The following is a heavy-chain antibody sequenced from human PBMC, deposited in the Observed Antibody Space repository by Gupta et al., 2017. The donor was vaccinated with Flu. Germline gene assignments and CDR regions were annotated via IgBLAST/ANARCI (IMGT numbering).Heavy chain of an antibody. Sequence: EVQLVESGGGLVKPGGSLRLSCAASGFTFSSYSMNWVRQAPGKGLEWVSSISSSSSYIYYADSVKGRFTISRDNAKNSLYLQMNSLRAEDTAVYYCARDAKGRTGIAAAGDGMDVWGQGTTVTVSS. V-gene: IGHV3-21*01. CDR1: GFTFSSYS. J-gene: IGHJ6*02. CDR2: ISSSSSYI. D-gene: IGHD6-13*01. CDR3: ARDAKGRTGIAAAGDGMDV.